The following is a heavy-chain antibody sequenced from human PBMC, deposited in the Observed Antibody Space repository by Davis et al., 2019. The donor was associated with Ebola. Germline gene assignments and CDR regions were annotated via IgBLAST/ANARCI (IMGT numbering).Heavy chain of an antibody. CDR3: ASIYDYYYGMDV. V-gene: IGHV3-73*01. Sequence: GGSLRLSCAASGFTFSGFAMHWVRQASGEGLAWVGRIRSKANSYVTAYAASVKGRFTISRDDSKNTAYLQMNSLRAEDTAVYYCASIYDYYYGMDVWGQGTTVTVSS. J-gene: IGHJ6*02. CDR1: GFTFSGFA. CDR2: IRSKANSYVT.